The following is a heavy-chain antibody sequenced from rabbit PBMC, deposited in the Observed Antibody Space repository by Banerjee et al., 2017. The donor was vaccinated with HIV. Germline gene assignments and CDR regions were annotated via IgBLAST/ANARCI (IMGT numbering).Heavy chain of an antibody. CDR3: ARDPWPDNGGDTYAFDL. CDR2: INTSSGNT. Sequence: QEQLEESGGDLVQPEGSLTLTCTASGFSFSSKYVMCWVRQAPGKGLEWIACINTSSGNTVYASWAKGRFTISKTSSTTVTLQMTSLTAADTATYFCARDPWPDNGGDTYAFDLWGQGTLVTVS. D-gene: IGHD2-1*01. V-gene: IGHV1S45*01. CDR1: GFSFSSKYV. J-gene: IGHJ4*01.